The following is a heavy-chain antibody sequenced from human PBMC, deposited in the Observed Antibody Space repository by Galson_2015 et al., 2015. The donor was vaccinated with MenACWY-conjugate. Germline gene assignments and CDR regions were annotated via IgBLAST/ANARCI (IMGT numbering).Heavy chain of an antibody. J-gene: IGHJ2*01. CDR1: GFTFSTYA. CDR2: VSGSGEST. Sequence: SLRLSCAASGFTFSTYAMSWVRQAPGKGLEWVSGVSGSGESTYYADSVKGRFTISRDNSKNTLYLQMNSLRAEDTAVYYCAKTYCSRTNCREPNWYFDLWGRGTLVTVSS. D-gene: IGHD2-2*01. CDR3: AKTYCSRTNCREPNWYFDL. V-gene: IGHV3-23*01.